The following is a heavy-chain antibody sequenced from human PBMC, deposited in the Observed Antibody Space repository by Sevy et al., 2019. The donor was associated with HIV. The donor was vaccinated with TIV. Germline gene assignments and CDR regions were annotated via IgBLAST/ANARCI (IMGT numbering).Heavy chain of an antibody. D-gene: IGHD3-3*01. CDR3: AKSDYHFWSGQAGGYYFDY. V-gene: IGHV3-23*01. CDR1: GFTFCNYA. J-gene: IGHJ4*02. Sequence: GGSLRLSCAASGFTFCNYAMSWVRQAPGKGLEWVSSISGSGGNTYYADSVKGRFTISRDNSRNTLYLQMNSLRADDTAVYYCAKSDYHFWSGQAGGYYFDYWGQGTLVTVSS. CDR2: ISGSGGNT.